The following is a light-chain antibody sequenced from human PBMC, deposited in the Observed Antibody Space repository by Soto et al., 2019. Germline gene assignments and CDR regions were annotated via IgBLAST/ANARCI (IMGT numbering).Light chain of an antibody. V-gene: IGKV1-39*01. CDR1: QSIERY. CDR2: ATS. Sequence: DIQMTQSPSSLSASVGDRVTITCRASQSIERYLHWYQQKSGKAPKFLMYATSHLQSGVPSRFSGSGSGTAFTLTISGLQPEDFGSYYCQQTYTVPYTFGQGTKLEIE. J-gene: IGKJ2*01. CDR3: QQTYTVPYT.